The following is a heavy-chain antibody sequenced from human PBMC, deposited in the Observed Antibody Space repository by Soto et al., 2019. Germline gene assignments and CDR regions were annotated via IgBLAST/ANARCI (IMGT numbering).Heavy chain of an antibody. CDR3: ARLAPIAAADGMDV. CDR1: GYSISSGYY. V-gene: IGHV4-38-2*01. CDR2: IYHSGST. J-gene: IGHJ6*02. Sequence: SETLSLTCAVSGYSISSGYYWGWIRQSPGKGLEWIGSIYHSGSTYYNPSLKSRVIISVDTSKNQFSLKLSSVTAADTAVYYCARLAPIAAADGMDVWGQGTTVTVSS. D-gene: IGHD6-13*01.